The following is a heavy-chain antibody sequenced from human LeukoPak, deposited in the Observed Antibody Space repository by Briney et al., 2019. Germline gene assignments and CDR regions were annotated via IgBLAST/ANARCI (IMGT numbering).Heavy chain of an antibody. D-gene: IGHD7-27*01. J-gene: IGHJ3*02. Sequence: SETLSLTRTVSGGSISSSSYYWGWLRQAPGTGLEWIGSIYYSGSTYYNPSLRSRVTISVDSSKNQFTLKLTSLTDADTAVYYCARQPIGWGSWSAFDIWGQGTMVTVSS. CDR3: ARQPIGWGSWSAFDI. CDR2: IYYSGST. CDR1: GGSISSSSYY. V-gene: IGHV4-39*01.